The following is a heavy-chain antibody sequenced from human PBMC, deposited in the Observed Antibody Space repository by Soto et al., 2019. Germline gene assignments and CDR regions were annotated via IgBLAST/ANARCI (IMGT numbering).Heavy chain of an antibody. CDR3: ARVGVVVVVAATRIWFDP. D-gene: IGHD2-15*01. CDR2: INDLGST. Sequence: PSETLSLTCAVYGESLSAYYWSWIRQSPGKGLEWIGEINDLGSTNYHPSLKSRVTISVDTSKNQFSLKLNSVTAADTAVYYCARVGVVVVVAATRIWFDPWGQGTLVTVS. CDR1: GESLSAYY. J-gene: IGHJ5*02. V-gene: IGHV4-34*01.